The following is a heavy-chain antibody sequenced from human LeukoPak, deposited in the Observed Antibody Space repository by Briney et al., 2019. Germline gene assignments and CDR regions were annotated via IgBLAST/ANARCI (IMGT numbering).Heavy chain of an antibody. D-gene: IGHD6-19*01. CDR2: IYRGGTT. CDR1: GFTVSSNY. J-gene: IGHJ4*02. Sequence: PGGSLRLSCAASGFTVSSNYMSWVRQAPGKGLEWVSVIYRGGTTYYADSVKGRFTISRDNSKNTLYLQMNSLRAEDMAVYYCARENQQWLVRGGPYFDYWGQGTLVTVSS. V-gene: IGHV3-66*01. CDR3: ARENQQWLVRGGPYFDY.